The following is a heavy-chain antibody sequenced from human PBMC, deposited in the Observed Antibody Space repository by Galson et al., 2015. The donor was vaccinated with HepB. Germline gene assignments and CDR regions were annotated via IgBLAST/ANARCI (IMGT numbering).Heavy chain of an antibody. CDR3: ARGDFDY. CDR1: GFTFDDYV. J-gene: IGHJ4*02. CDR2: IFSGGDT. V-gene: IGHV3-53*01. Sequence: SLRLSCAASGFTFDDYVMHWVRQAPGKELEWVSIIFSGGDTYYADSVKGRFTISRDNSKNTLYLQMNSLRAEDTAVYYCARGDFDYWGQGTLVTVSS.